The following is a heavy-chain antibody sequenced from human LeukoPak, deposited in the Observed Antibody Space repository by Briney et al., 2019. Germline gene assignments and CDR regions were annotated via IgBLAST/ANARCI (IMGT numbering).Heavy chain of an antibody. Sequence: EASVKVSCKASGYTFTSYYMHWVRQAPGQGLVWMGIINPSGGSTSYAQKFQGRVTMTRDTSTSTVYMELSSLRSEDTAVYYCAREPNIVAAFDYWGQGTLVTVSS. CDR1: GYTFTSYY. V-gene: IGHV1-46*01. D-gene: IGHD5-12*01. J-gene: IGHJ4*02. CDR2: INPSGGST. CDR3: AREPNIVAAFDY.